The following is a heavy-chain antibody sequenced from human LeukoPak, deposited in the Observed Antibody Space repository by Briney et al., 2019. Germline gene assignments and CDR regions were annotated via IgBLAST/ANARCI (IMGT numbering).Heavy chain of an antibody. J-gene: IGHJ4*02. CDR2: INPNSGGT. D-gene: IGHD3-16*01. CDR3: AREAPLQAAAYVWGSPAAY. Sequence: ASVKVSCKASGYTFTGYYMHWVRQAPGQGLEWMGRINPNSGGTNYAQKFQGRVTMTRDTSISTAYMERSRLRSDDTAVYYCAREAPLQAAAYVWGSPAAYWGQGTLVTVSS. V-gene: IGHV1-2*06. CDR1: GYTFTGYY.